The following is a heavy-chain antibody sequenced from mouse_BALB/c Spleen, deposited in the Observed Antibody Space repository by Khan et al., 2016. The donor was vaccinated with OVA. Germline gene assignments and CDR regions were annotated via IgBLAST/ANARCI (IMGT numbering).Heavy chain of an antibody. CDR3: ARSDGNYKFTY. V-gene: IGHV9-3-1*01. Sequence: QIQLVQSGPELKKPGETVKISCKASGYTLTDYGMNWVKQAPGKGLRWMGWINTYTGETTYADDFQGRFAFSLAASASTAYLQVSNLKNEDTATYCLARSDGNYKFTYWGQGTLVTVSA. J-gene: IGHJ3*01. D-gene: IGHD2-1*01. CDR2: INTYTGET. CDR1: GYTLTDYG.